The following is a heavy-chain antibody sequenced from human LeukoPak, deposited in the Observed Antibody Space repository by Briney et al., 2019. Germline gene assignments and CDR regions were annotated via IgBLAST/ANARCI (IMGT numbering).Heavy chain of an antibody. V-gene: IGHV3-74*01. Sequence: GGSLRLSCAASGLTFSRYWMHWVRQAQGKGLVLVSRINSDGSITSYADSVKGRFTISRDNAENTLYLQMNSLRVEDTAMYYCATTVVPAAMGDFYYGMDVWGQGTTVIVSS. D-gene: IGHD2-2*01. J-gene: IGHJ6*02. CDR3: ATTVVPAAMGDFYYGMDV. CDR1: GLTFSRYW. CDR2: INSDGSIT.